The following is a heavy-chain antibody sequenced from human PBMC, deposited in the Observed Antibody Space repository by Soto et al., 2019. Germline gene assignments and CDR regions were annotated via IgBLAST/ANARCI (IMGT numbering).Heavy chain of an antibody. V-gene: IGHV3-9*01. CDR3: AKDLYSRGWERSYGMDV. CDR1: GFTFDDYA. J-gene: IGHJ6*02. Sequence: LRLSCAASGFTFDDYAMHWVRQAPGKGLEWVSGISWNSGSIGYADSVKGRFTISRDNAKNSLYLQMNSLRAEDTALYYCAKDLYSRGWERSYGMDVWGQGTTVTVSS. CDR2: ISWNSGSI. D-gene: IGHD6-19*01.